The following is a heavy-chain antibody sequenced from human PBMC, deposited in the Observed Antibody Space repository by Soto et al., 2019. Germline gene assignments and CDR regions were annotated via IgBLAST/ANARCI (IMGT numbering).Heavy chain of an antibody. CDR2: VRGGCEKT. CDR3: AKAVGYAVTLFEF. J-gene: IGHJ4*02. CDR1: ACSFSRNT. Sequence: PWLCXRLSGLTGACSFSRNTMKLLRHAPGKGLECVSTVRGGCEKTHYTDSVNGRFTMSRDNSKNTVFLQMSSLRADDTATYYCAKAVGYAVTLFEFWGKGGLVNVSS. V-gene: IGHV3-23*01. D-gene: IGHD2-15*01.